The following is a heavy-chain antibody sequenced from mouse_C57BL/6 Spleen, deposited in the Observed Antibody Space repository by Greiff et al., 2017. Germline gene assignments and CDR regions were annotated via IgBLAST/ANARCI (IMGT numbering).Heavy chain of an antibody. Sequence: EVQRVESEGGLVQPGSSMKLSCTASGFTFSDYYMAWVRQVPEKGLEWVANINYDGSSTYYLDSLKSRFIISRDNAKNILYLQMSSLKSEDTATYYCARDGYYGGYYAMDYWGQGTSVTVSS. CDR3: ARDGYYGGYYAMDY. D-gene: IGHD1-1*01. V-gene: IGHV5-16*01. CDR1: GFTFSDYY. J-gene: IGHJ4*01. CDR2: INYDGSST.